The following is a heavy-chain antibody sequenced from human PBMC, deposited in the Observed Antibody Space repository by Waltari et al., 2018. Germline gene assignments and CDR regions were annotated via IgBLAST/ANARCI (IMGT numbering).Heavy chain of an antibody. CDR2: IYYSGST. J-gene: IGHJ6*03. CDR1: GGSISSYY. CDR3: ARDRRAVAGTPYYYYMDV. D-gene: IGHD6-19*01. Sequence: QVQLQESGPGLVKPSETLSLTCTVSGGSISSYYWSWIRQPPGKGLEWIGYIYYSGSTNYNPSRKSRVTISVDTSKNQFSLKLSSVTAADTAVYYCARDRRAVAGTPYYYYMDVWGKGTTVIVSS. V-gene: IGHV4-59*01.